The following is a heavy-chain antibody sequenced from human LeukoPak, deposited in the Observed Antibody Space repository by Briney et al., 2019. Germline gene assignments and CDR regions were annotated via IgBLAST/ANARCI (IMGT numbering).Heavy chain of an antibody. CDR1: GGSFSGYY. CDR3: ARSAVAGTGY. Sequence: SETLSLTCAVYGGSFSGYYWSWIRQPPGKGLEWIGEINHSGSTNYNPSLKSRVTISVDTSKNQFSLKLSSVTAADTAVYYCARSAVAGTGYWGQGTLVTVPS. J-gene: IGHJ4*02. D-gene: IGHD6-19*01. V-gene: IGHV4-34*01. CDR2: INHSGST.